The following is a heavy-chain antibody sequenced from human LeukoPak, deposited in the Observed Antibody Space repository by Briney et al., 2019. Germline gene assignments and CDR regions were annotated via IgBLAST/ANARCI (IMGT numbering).Heavy chain of an antibody. CDR3: ARSDYSDSSAYPFDY. V-gene: IGHV1-69*13. CDR1: GGTFSSYA. Sequence: SVKVSCKASGGTFSSYAISWVRQAPGQGLEWMGGIIPIFGTANYAQKFQGRVTITADESTSTAYMELSSLRSEDTAVYYCARSDYSDSSAYPFDYWGQGTLVTVSS. CDR2: IIPIFGTA. J-gene: IGHJ4*02. D-gene: IGHD3-22*01.